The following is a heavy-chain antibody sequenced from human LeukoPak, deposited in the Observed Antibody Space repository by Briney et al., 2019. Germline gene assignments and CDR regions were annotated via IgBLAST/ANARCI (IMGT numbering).Heavy chain of an antibody. Sequence: SETLSLTCTVSGGSINNGGYYWSWIRQHPGKGLEWIGSIYYSGSTYYNPSLKSRVTISVDTSKNQFSLKLSSVTAADTAVYYCATISVGYWGQGTLVTVSS. CDR2: IYYSGST. V-gene: IGHV4-39*07. CDR3: ATISVGY. J-gene: IGHJ4*02. D-gene: IGHD4-23*01. CDR1: GGSINNGGYY.